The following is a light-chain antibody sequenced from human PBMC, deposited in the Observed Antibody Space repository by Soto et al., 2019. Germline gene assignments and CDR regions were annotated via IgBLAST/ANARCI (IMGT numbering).Light chain of an antibody. CDR2: GNT. Sequence: QSVLTQPPSVSGAPGQRVTISCTGSSSNIGAGYDVHWYQQLPGRAPKLLIYGNTNRPSGVPDRFSGSKSGTSASLAITGLQAEDEADYYCLSFESSLSLVFGGGTKLTVL. CDR1: SSNIGAGYD. CDR3: LSFESSLSLV. V-gene: IGLV1-40*01. J-gene: IGLJ2*01.